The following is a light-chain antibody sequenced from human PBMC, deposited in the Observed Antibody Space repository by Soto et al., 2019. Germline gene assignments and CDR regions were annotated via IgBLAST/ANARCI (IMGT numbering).Light chain of an antibody. CDR3: SSYTSSYTLV. J-gene: IGLJ1*01. CDR1: INDVGAYNY. V-gene: IGLV2-14*01. Sequence: QSALTQPASVSGCPGQSITICCTGTINDVGAYNYVSWYQQRPGSAPQLILFDANNRPSGTSNRFSGSKSGHKAYLTISALQSDDEAMYHCSSYTSSYTLVFGSGTKVTVL. CDR2: DAN.